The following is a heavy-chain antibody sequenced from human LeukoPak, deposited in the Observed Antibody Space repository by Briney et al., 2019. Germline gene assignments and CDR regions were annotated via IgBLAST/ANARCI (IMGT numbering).Heavy chain of an antibody. D-gene: IGHD3-9*01. CDR2: MNPNSGNT. J-gene: IGHJ4*02. Sequence: ASVKVSCKASGYTFTSYDINWVRQATGQGLEWMGWMNPNSGNTNYAQKLQGRVTMTTDTSTSTAYMELRSLRSDDTAVYYCARDRGVPSPLRYFDWFPDYWGQGTLVTVSS. CDR3: ARDRGVPSPLRYFDWFPDY. V-gene: IGHV1-18*01. CDR1: GYTFTSYD.